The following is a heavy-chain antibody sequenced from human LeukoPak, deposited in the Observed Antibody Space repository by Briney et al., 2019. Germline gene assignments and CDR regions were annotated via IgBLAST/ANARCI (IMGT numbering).Heavy chain of an antibody. D-gene: IGHD3-10*01. CDR1: GFAFNTYA. CDR2: IWHDGSHK. CDR3: AREIFGSGGYPDY. J-gene: IGHJ4*02. Sequence: GGSLRLSCAASGFAFNTYAMHWVRQAPGKGLEWVTLIWHDGSHKFYIDSVRGRFTISRDNSRNTVYLQMNGLRAEDTAVYYCAREIFGSGGYPDYWGQGTLVTVSS. V-gene: IGHV3-33*01.